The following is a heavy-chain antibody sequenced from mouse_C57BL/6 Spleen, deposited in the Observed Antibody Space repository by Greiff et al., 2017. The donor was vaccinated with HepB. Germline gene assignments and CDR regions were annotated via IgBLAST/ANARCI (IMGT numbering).Heavy chain of an antibody. D-gene: IGHD1-1*01. CDR2: IYPRDGST. J-gene: IGHJ2*01. CDR1: GYTFTSYD. V-gene: IGHV1-85*01. CDR3: ARYPPDYGSSLYYFDY. Sequence: QVHVKQSGPELVKPGASVKLSCKASGYTFTSYDINWVKQRPGQGLEWIGWIYPRDGSTKYNEKFKGKATLTVDTSSSTAYMELHSLTSEDSAVYFCARYPPDYGSSLYYFDYWGQGTTLTVSS.